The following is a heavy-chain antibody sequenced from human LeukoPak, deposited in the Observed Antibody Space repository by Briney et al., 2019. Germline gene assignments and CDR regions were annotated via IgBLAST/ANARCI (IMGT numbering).Heavy chain of an antibody. CDR1: GGTFSSYY. Sequence: PSETLSLTCTVSGGTFSSYYWSWIRQPAGKGLEWFGRIYISGGTTYNPSLKSRVTMSVDTSKNQFSMKLSSVTAAATAVYYFARTWQWLPFDYWGQGTLVTVSS. J-gene: IGHJ4*02. D-gene: IGHD6-19*01. CDR2: IYISGGT. CDR3: ARTWQWLPFDY. V-gene: IGHV4-4*07.